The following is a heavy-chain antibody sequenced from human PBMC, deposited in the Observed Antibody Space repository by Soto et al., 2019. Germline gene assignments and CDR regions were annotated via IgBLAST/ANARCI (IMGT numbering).Heavy chain of an antibody. CDR3: AVWDDIVLMVYAMGDY. J-gene: IGHJ4*02. CDR2: MNPNSGNT. CDR1: GYTFTSYD. D-gene: IGHD2-8*01. V-gene: IGHV1-8*01. Sequence: QVQLVQSGAEVKKPGASVKVSCKASGYTFTSYDINWVRQATGQGLEWMGWMNPNSGNTGYAQKFQGRVTMTRNTSRSTAYMELSSLRSEDTAVYYCAVWDDIVLMVYAMGDYWGQGTLVTVSA.